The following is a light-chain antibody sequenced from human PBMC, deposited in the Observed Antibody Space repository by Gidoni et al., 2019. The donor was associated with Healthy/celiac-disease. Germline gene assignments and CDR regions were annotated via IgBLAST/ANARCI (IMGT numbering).Light chain of an antibody. CDR1: PSISSY. J-gene: IGKJ1*01. Sequence: DIQMTQSPSSLSASVGDRVTITCRASPSISSYLNWYQPKPGKAPKLLIYAASSLQSGVPSRFSGSGSGTDFSLTICSLQPEDFAPYYCQQSYSTPWTFXQXTKVEIK. CDR2: AAS. V-gene: IGKV1-39*01. CDR3: QQSYSTPWT.